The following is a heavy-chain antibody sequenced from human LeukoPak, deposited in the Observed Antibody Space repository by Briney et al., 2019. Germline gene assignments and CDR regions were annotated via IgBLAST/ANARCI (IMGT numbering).Heavy chain of an antibody. D-gene: IGHD1-26*01. CDR1: GYTFTSYA. J-gene: IGHJ4*02. CDR2: INTNTGNP. V-gene: IGHV7-4-1*02. Sequence: GASVKVSCKASGYTFTSYAMNWVRQAPGQGLEWMGWINTNTGNPTYAQGLTGRFVFSLDTSVSTAYLQISSLKAEDTAVYYCARGVSAPYNSGRHFDYWGQGTLVTVSS. CDR3: ARGVSAPYNSGRHFDY.